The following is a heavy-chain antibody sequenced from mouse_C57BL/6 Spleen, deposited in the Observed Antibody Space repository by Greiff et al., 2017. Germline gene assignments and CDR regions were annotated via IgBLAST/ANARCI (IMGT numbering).Heavy chain of an antibody. CDR3: ARNGSNYLAWFAY. D-gene: IGHD1-1*01. CDR2: IWPGGGT. J-gene: IGHJ3*01. CDR1: GFSLTSYA. V-gene: IGHV2-9-1*01. Sequence: QVQLQQSGPGLVAPSQSLSITCTVSGFSLTSYAISWVRQPPGKGLEWLGVIWPGGGTNYNSALNSRLSIRKDNSKSQVFLKMNSLQTDDTARYYCARNGSNYLAWFAYWGQGTLVTVSA.